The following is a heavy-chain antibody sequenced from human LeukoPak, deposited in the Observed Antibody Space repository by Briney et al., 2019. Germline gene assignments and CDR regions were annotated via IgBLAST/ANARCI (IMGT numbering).Heavy chain of an antibody. D-gene: IGHD3-22*01. CDR1: GYTFTGYY. CDR3: ARDLDDSSGTSY. J-gene: IGHJ4*02. V-gene: IGHV1-2*02. Sequence: ASVKVSCKASGYTFTGYYMHWVRQAPGQGLEWMGWINPNSGGTNYAQKFQGRVTMTRDTSISTAYMELSRLRSDDTAVYYCARDLDDSSGTSYWGQGTLVTVSS. CDR2: INPNSGGT.